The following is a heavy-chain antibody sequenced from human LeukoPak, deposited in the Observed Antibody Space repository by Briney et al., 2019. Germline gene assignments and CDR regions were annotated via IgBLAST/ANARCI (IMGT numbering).Heavy chain of an antibody. CDR1: GFTFSSYA. Sequence: PGGSLRLSCAASGFTFSSYAMHWARQAPGKGREGLAVISYDGSNKYYADSVKGRFTISRDNSKNTLYLQMNSLRAEDTAVYYCARDGVGGDGYNLDYWGQGTLVTVSS. D-gene: IGHD5-24*01. J-gene: IGHJ4*02. CDR2: ISYDGSNK. V-gene: IGHV3-30*01. CDR3: ARDGVGGDGYNLDY.